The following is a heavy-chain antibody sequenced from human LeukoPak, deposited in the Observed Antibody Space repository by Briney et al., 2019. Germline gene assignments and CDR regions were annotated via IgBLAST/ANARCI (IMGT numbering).Heavy chain of an antibody. CDR1: GYPISSGYY. J-gene: IGHJ4*02. Sequence: SETLSLTCTVSGYPISSGYYWGWIRQPPGKGLEWIGSIYHSGSTYYNPSLKSRVTISVDTSKNQFSLKLSSVTAADTAVYYCARDDVGTYYFDYWGQGTLVTVSS. CDR3: ARDDVGTYYFDY. V-gene: IGHV4-38-2*02. CDR2: IYHSGST. D-gene: IGHD1-1*01.